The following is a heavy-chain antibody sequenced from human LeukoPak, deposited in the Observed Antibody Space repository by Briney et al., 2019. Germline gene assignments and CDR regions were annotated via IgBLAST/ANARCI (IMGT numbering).Heavy chain of an antibody. CDR1: GYTFTGYY. Sequence: RASVKVSCKASGYTFTGYYMHWVRQAPGQGLEWMGWINPNSGGTNYAQKFQGRVTMTRDTSISTAYMELSRLRSDDTAVYYCARESFSEADYGENWFDPWGQGTLVTVSS. J-gene: IGHJ5*02. CDR2: INPNSGGT. CDR3: ARESFSEADYGENWFDP. V-gene: IGHV1-2*02. D-gene: IGHD4-17*01.